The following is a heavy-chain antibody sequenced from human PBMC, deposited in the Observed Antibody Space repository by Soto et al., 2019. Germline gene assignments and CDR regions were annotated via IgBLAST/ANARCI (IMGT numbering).Heavy chain of an antibody. CDR2: IIPIFGTA. J-gene: IGHJ2*01. CDR1: GGTFSSYA. V-gene: IGHV1-69*12. Sequence: QVQLVQSGAEVKKPGSSVKVSCKASGGTFSSYAISWVRQDPGHGLEWMGGIIPIFGTANYAQKFQGRVTITADESTSTSYMELRSMRSEDTAVYYCARAAVAGSYWYFELWGSGTLVTVSS. CDR3: ARAAVAGSYWYFEL. D-gene: IGHD6-19*01.